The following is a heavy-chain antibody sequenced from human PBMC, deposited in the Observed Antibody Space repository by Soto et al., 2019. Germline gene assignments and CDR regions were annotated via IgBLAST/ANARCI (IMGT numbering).Heavy chain of an antibody. CDR2: IYYSGST. Sequence: QVQLQESGPGLVKPSETLSLTCTVSGGSISSYYWSWIRQPPGKGLEWIGYIYYSGSTNYNPSLKSRVTISVDTSKNQFSLKLSSVTAADTAVYYCARHPLPGIAAAAHAFDIWGQGTMVTVSS. V-gene: IGHV4-59*08. CDR3: ARHPLPGIAAAAHAFDI. CDR1: GGSISSYY. J-gene: IGHJ3*02. D-gene: IGHD6-13*01.